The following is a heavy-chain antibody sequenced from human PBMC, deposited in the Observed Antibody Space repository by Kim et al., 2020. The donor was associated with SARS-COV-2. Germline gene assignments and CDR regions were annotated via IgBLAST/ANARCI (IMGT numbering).Heavy chain of an antibody. D-gene: IGHD3-10*01. CDR3: ARDLLLWFVEYIPHFDY. Sequence: VKGRITSSRDKAKNSMYLQTNSLGAEDTAVYYCARDLLLWFVEYIPHFDYWGQGTLVTVSS. V-gene: IGHV3-21*01. J-gene: IGHJ4*02.